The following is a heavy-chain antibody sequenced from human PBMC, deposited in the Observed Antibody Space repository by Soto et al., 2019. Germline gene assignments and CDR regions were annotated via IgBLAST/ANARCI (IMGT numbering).Heavy chain of an antibody. CDR2: IGTAGDT. CDR1: GFTFSSYD. CDR3: ARGGAWGSSAAFDY. Sequence: PGGSLRLSCAASGFTFSSYDMHWVRQATGKGLEWVSAIGTAGDTYYPGSVKGRFTISRENAKNSLYLQMNSLRAGDTAVYYCARGGAWGSSAAFDYWGKGTLVTVSS. J-gene: IGHJ4*02. V-gene: IGHV3-13*01. D-gene: IGHD6-6*01.